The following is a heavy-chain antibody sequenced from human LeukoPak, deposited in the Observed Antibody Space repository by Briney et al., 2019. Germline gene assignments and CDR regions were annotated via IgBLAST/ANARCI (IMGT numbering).Heavy chain of an antibody. CDR3: ARDRSRNYGYDFDF. J-gene: IGHJ4*02. CDR2: ISSSRSYI. D-gene: IGHD4-11*01. CDR1: GITFSSHT. V-gene: IGHV3-21*01. Sequence: GGSLRLSCAASGITFSSHTMNWVRQAPEKGLEWVSSISSSRSYIHYAGSVKGPFTISRNNAKNSLFLQMTSLRAEDTAVYYCARDRSRNYGYDFDFWGQGTLVSV.